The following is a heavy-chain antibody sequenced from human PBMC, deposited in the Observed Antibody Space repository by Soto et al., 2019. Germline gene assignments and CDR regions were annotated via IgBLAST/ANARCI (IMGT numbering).Heavy chain of an antibody. CDR1: GFTFSSYE. CDR2: ISSAGDSS. D-gene: IGHD6-6*01. Sequence: GGSLRLSCAASGFTFSSYEMNWVRQAPGKTLEWVSYISSAGDSSYYADSVKSRFTISRDNSKNTLYLQMISLRAEDTAVYYCAKGSSSVYYYYYGIDVWGQGTTVTVSS. CDR3: AKGSSSVYYYYYGIDV. J-gene: IGHJ6*02. V-gene: IGHV3-48*03.